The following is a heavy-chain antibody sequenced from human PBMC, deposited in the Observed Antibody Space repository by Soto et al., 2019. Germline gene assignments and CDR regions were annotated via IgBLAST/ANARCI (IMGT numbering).Heavy chain of an antibody. J-gene: IGHJ5*02. CDR3: ARDVDRTSHLNWFDP. V-gene: IGHV3-33*01. D-gene: IGHD5-12*01. CDR1: GFSLSGYG. Sequence: GGSLRLSCEVSGFSLSGYGMHWVRQAPGKGLGWVAVIWYDGTTKNYADSVKGRFTISRDSSKNTVYLQMDSLKVEDTAVYYCARDVDRTSHLNWFDPWGQGVMVTVSS. CDR2: IWYDGTTK.